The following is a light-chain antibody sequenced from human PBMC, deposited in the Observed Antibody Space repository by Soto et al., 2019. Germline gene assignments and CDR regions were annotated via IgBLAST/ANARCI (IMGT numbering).Light chain of an antibody. V-gene: IGLV2-14*01. CDR1: TNDVGGYNY. CDR3: SSYTSISTYV. CDR2: DVS. J-gene: IGLJ1*01. Sequence: QSVLTQPASVSVSPGQSITISCTGTTNDVGGYNYVSWYQQHPGKAPKLMIYDVSNRPSGVSNRFSGSKSGNTASLTISWLQAEDEADYYCSSYTSISTYVFGPGTKVTVL.